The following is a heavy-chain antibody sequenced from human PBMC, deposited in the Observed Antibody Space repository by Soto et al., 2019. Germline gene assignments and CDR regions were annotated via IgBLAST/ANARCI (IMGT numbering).Heavy chain of an antibody. CDR3: ARHRLPKVVVITTNWFDP. J-gene: IGHJ5*02. Sequence: SETLCLTCTVSGGSISSSSYYWGWIRQPPGKGLEWIGSIYYSGSTYYNPSLKSRVTISVDTSKNQFSLKLSSVTAADTAVYYCARHRLPKVVVITTNWFDPWGQGTLVT. CDR2: IYYSGST. V-gene: IGHV4-39*01. D-gene: IGHD3-22*01. CDR1: GGSISSSSYY.